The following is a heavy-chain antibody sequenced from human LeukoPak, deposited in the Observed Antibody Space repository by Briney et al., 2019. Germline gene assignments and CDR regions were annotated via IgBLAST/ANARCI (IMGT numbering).Heavy chain of an antibody. J-gene: IGHJ4*02. Sequence: SETLSLTCTVSGGSISSSSYYWGWIRQPPGKGLEWIGSIYYSGSTYYNPSLKSRVTISVDTSKNQFSLKLSSVTAADTAVYYCAREGRSNDRKYYFDYWGQRTLVTVSS. CDR3: AREGRSNDRKYYFDY. V-gene: IGHV4-39*07. CDR2: IYYSGST. D-gene: IGHD2-15*01. CDR1: GGSISSSSYY.